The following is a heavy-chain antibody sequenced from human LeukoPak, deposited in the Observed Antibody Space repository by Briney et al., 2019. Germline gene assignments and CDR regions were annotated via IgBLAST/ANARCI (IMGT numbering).Heavy chain of an antibody. J-gene: IGHJ6*02. Sequence: ASVKVSCKASGYTFTSYAMHWVRQAPGQRLEWMGWINAGNGNTKYSQKFQGRVTITRDTSASTAYMELSSLRSEDTAVYYCAREMETPPYYYGSGSLGPQGGMDVWGQGTTVTVSS. CDR1: GYTFTSYA. D-gene: IGHD3-10*01. V-gene: IGHV1-3*01. CDR2: INAGNGNT. CDR3: AREMETPPYYYGSGSLGPQGGMDV.